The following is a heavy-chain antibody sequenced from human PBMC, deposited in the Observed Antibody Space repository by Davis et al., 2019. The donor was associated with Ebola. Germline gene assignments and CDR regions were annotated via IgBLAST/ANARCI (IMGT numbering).Heavy chain of an antibody. CDR1: GYTFTTYA. CDR2: INAGNGNT. CDR3: ARGAVVPAAIPNWFDP. J-gene: IGHJ5*02. D-gene: IGHD2-2*01. Sequence: ASVKVSCKASGYTFTTYAMHWVRQAPGQRLEWMGWINAGNGNTKYSQKFQGRVTITRDTSASTAYMELSSLRSEDTAVYYCARGAVVPAAIPNWFDPWGQGTLVTVSS. V-gene: IGHV1-3*01.